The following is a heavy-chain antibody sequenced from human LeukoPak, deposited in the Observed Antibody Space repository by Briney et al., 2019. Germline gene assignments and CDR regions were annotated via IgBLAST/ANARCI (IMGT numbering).Heavy chain of an antibody. D-gene: IGHD2-21*02. CDR3: THMVTDRLLDY. J-gene: IGHJ4*02. V-gene: IGHV2-5*01. CDR2: IYWNDDK. CDR1: GVSLSTTGVG. Sequence: ESAPTLVKPTQTLTXTCAFSGVSLSTTGVGVGWIRQPPGKALEWLALIYWNDDKRYSPSLKRRLTITKDTSKNQVVLTMTNMDPVDTATYYCTHMVTDRLLDYWGQGTLVTVSS.